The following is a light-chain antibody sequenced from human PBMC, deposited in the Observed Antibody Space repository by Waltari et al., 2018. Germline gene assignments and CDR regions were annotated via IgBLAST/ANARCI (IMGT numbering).Light chain of an antibody. CDR2: ENT. CDR3: GTWDSSLSGAV. J-gene: IGLJ7*01. CDR1: SPHIGNNY. Sequence: QSVLTQPPSVSAAPGPGVTIPCPGGSPHIGNNYLSWYRQFPGTAPKLLIYENTERPSGIPGRFSGSKSGTSATLDITGLQAGDEADYYCGTWDSSLSGAVFGGGTHLTVL. V-gene: IGLV1-51*02.